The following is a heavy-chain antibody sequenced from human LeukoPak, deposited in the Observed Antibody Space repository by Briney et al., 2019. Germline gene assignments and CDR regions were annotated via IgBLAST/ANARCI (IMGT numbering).Heavy chain of an antibody. V-gene: IGHV3-21*01. CDR3: ARDRDYCSSTSCYPGYFQH. J-gene: IGHJ1*01. CDR1: GFTFSSYS. CDR2: ISSSSSYI. D-gene: IGHD2-2*01. Sequence: GGSLRLSCAASGFTFSSYSMNWVRQAPGKGLEWVSSISSSSSYIYYADSAKGRFTISRDNAKNSLYLQMNSLRAEDTAVYYCARDRDYCSSTSCYPGYFQHWGQGTLVTVSS.